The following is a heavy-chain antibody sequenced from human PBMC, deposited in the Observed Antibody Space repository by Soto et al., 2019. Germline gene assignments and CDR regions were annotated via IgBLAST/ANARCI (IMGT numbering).Heavy chain of an antibody. CDR3: AKGGLYGDYTDS. J-gene: IGHJ4*02. Sequence: PGGSLRLSCAASGFTFISYGMHWVRQAPGKGLEWVAVISCDGSNQYYGDSVKGRFTISRDNSKNAVYLQMSSLRAEDTAVYYCAKGGLYGDYTDSWGQGTLVTVSS. V-gene: IGHV3-30*18. CDR2: ISCDGSNQ. CDR1: GFTFISYG. D-gene: IGHD3-16*01.